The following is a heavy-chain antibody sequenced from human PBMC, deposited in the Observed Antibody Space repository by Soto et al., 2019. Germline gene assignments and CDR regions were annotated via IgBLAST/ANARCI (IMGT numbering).Heavy chain of an antibody. Sequence: GASVKVSCKASGGTFSSYAMSWVRQAPGQGLEWMGGIIPIFGTANYAQKFQGRVTITADKSTSTAYMELSSLRSEDTAVYYCARDSSDSRPMDVWGQGTTVTVSS. CDR1: GGTFSSYA. V-gene: IGHV1-69*06. D-gene: IGHD6-19*01. CDR2: IIPIFGTA. J-gene: IGHJ6*02. CDR3: ARDSSDSRPMDV.